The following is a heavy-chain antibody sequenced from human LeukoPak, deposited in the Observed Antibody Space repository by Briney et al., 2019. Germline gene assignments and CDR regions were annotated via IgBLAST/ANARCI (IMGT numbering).Heavy chain of an antibody. Sequence: GGSLRLSCAASGFVFSTYSMHWVRRAPGRGLERLSYIDSSSSTIYYADSVKGRFTISRDNAKNSLYLQMNSLRAEDTAVFYCARGGARSSSYYYYGMDVWGLGTTVTVSS. CDR3: ARGGARSSSYYYYGMDV. D-gene: IGHD6-13*01. J-gene: IGHJ6*02. V-gene: IGHV3-48*01. CDR2: IDSSSSTI. CDR1: GFVFSTYS.